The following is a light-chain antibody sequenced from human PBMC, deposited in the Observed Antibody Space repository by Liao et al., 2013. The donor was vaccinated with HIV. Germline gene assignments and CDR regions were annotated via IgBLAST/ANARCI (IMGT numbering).Light chain of an antibody. CDR1: RLGDKY. CDR2: EDT. V-gene: IGLV3-1*01. J-gene: IGLJ2*01. CDR3: QAWDSSADVV. Sequence: SYDLTQPPSVSVSPGQTASITCSGDRLGDKYTCWYQQRPGQSPVLVIYEDTKRPSGIPERFSGSNSGNTATLTISETQPLDEADYFCQAWDSSADVVFGGGTKLTVL.